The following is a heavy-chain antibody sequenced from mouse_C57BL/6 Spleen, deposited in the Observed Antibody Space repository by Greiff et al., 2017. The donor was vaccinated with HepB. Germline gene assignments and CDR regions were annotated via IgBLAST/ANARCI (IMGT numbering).Heavy chain of an antibody. Sequence: VQLQQPGAELVKPGASVKMSCKASGYTFTSYWITWVKQRPGQGLEWIGDIYPGSGSTNYNEKFKSKATLTVDTSSSTAYMQLSSLTSEDSAVYDCARNYGNFPWYFDVWGTGTTVTVSS. CDR3: ARNYGNFPWYFDV. CDR2: IYPGSGST. V-gene: IGHV1-55*01. CDR1: GYTFTSYW. J-gene: IGHJ1*03. D-gene: IGHD2-1*01.